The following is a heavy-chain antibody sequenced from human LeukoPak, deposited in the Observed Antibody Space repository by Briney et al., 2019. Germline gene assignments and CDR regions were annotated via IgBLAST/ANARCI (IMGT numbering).Heavy chain of an antibody. CDR2: ISAYNGNT. Sequence: ASVKVSCKASGYIFTSYGISWVRQAPGQGLEWMGWISAYNGNTNYAQKLQGRVTMTTDTSTSTAYMELRSLRSDDTAVYYCARASPFGKQNDYWGQGTLVTVSS. J-gene: IGHJ4*02. CDR3: ARASPFGKQNDY. D-gene: IGHD3-3*01. CDR1: GYIFTSYG. V-gene: IGHV1-18*01.